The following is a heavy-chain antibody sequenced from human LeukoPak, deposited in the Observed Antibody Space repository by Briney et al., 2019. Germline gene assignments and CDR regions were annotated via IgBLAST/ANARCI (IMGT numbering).Heavy chain of an antibody. CDR2: IIPIFGIA. D-gene: IGHD2-2*01. CDR3: ASGIVVVPAAYYYYYYYMDV. J-gene: IGHJ6*03. V-gene: IGHV1-69*02. Sequence: SVKVSCKASGGTFSSYTISWVRQAPGQGLEWMGRIIPIFGIANYAQKFQGRVTITADKSTSTAYMELSSLRSEDTAVYYCASGIVVVPAAYYYYYYYMDVWGKGTTVTVSS. CDR1: GGTFSSYT.